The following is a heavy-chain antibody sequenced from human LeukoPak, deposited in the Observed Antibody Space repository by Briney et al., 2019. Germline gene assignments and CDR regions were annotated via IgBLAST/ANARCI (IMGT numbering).Heavy chain of an antibody. CDR2: IYYSGST. CDR3: ARHHVASGAACICYFDY. Sequence: PSETLSLTCTVSGGSISSYYWSWIRQPPGKGLEWIGYIYYSGSTNYNPSLKSRVTISVDTSNNQFSQKLSSVTAADTAVYYCARHHVASGAACICYFDYWGQGTLVTVSS. V-gene: IGHV4-59*08. CDR1: GGSISSYY. J-gene: IGHJ4*02. D-gene: IGHD6-13*01.